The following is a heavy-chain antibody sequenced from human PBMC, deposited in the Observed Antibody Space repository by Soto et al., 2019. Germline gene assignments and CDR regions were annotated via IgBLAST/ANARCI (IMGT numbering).Heavy chain of an antibody. D-gene: IGHD4-17*01. J-gene: IGHJ4*02. CDR1: GGSISSDY. Sequence: SETLSLTCTVSGGSISSDYWNWIRQPPGKGLEWIGYIYYSGSTSYSPSLKSRVTMSIDTSKNQFSLKLRSVTAADTAVYYCARWGNYNDYLFDYWGQGTLVTVSS. V-gene: IGHV4-59*01. CDR2: IYYSGST. CDR3: ARWGNYNDYLFDY.